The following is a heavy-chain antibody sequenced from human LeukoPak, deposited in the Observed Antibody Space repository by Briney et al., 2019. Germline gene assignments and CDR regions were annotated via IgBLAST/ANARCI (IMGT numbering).Heavy chain of an antibody. Sequence: ASVKVSCKASGYTFTSYDINWVRQATGQGLEWMGWMNPNSGNTGYAQKFQGRVTMTRNTSISTAYMELSSLRSEDTAVYYCARHVFGGSVPAADLFDYWGQGTLVTVSS. V-gene: IGHV1-8*01. CDR1: GYTFTSYD. CDR2: MNPNSGNT. D-gene: IGHD2-2*01. CDR3: ARHVFGGSVPAADLFDY. J-gene: IGHJ4*02.